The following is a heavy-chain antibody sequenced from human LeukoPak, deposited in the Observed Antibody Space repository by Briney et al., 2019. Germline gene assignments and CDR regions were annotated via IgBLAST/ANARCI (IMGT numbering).Heavy chain of an antibody. Sequence: ASVKVSCKASGYTFTSYGISWVRQASGQGLEWMGRINPNSGGTNYAQKFQGRVTMTRDTSISTAYMELSRLRSDDTAVYYCARLVITGDIDYWGQGTLVTVSS. J-gene: IGHJ4*02. CDR2: INPNSGGT. V-gene: IGHV1-2*06. CDR3: ARLVITGDIDY. D-gene: IGHD7-27*01. CDR1: GYTFTSYG.